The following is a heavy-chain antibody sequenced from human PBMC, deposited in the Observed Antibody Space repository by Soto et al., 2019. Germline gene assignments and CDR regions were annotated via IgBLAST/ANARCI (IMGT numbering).Heavy chain of an antibody. CDR3: TRDRIPTGMDV. Sequence: GGSLRLSCEASGFTVSSNYMSWVRQAPGKGLEWVSVISNGGSTYYADSVKGRFTISRDNFKNTLYLQMNSLRAEDTAVYYCTRDRIPTGMDVWGQGTTVTVSS. CDR1: GFTVSSNY. CDR2: ISNGGST. D-gene: IGHD5-18*01. J-gene: IGHJ6*02. V-gene: IGHV3-66*01.